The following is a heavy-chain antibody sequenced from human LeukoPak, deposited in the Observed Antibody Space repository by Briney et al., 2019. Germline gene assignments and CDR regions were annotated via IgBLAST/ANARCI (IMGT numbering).Heavy chain of an antibody. V-gene: IGHV4-59*01. D-gene: IGHD3-16*02. Sequence: SETLSLTCTVSGGSISSYQWSWIRQPPGKGLEWIGYIYYTGSTNYNPSLKSRVTISVDTSKNQFSLNLSSATAADTAVYYCARAGRLWGSYRPNWYFDLWGRGTLVTVSS. CDR2: IYYTGST. CDR3: ARAGRLWGSYRPNWYFDL. CDR1: GGSISSYQ. J-gene: IGHJ2*01.